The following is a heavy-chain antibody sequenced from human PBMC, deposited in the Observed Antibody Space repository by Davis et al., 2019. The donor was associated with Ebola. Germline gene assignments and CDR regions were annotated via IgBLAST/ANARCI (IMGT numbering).Heavy chain of an antibody. CDR2: IKQDGSEK. J-gene: IGHJ6*02. Sequence: GSLRLSCAASGFTFSSYWMSWVRQAPGKGLEWVANIKQDGSEKYYVDSVKGRFTISRDNAKNSLYLQMNSLRAEDTAVYYCATHSDSSSWYYNYYYYYGMDVWGQGTTVTVSS. CDR3: ATHSDSSSWYYNYYYYYGMDV. D-gene: IGHD6-13*01. V-gene: IGHV3-7*01. CDR1: GFTFSSYW.